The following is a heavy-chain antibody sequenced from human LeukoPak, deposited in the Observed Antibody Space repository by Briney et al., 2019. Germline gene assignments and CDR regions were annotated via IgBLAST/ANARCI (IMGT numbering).Heavy chain of an antibody. Sequence: GGSLRLSCEASGFTFSNYWMHWVRQPPGKGLMWVSQISTDGSQTFYADSVKGRFTISRDSSDSTVHLHMNSLRVEDTAVYYCARESAGISSDIWGQGTMVTVSS. D-gene: IGHD2-15*01. CDR1: GFTFSNYW. CDR2: ISTDGSQT. CDR3: ARESAGISSDI. V-gene: IGHV3-74*01. J-gene: IGHJ3*02.